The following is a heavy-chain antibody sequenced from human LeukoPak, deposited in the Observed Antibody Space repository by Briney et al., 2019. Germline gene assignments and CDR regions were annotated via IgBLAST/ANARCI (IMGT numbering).Heavy chain of an antibody. CDR3: ARDLCGTSCYAGFDY. V-gene: IGHV1-2*02. Sequence: ASVKVSCKASGYTFTGYYMHWVRQAPGQGLEWMGWINPNSGGTNYAQKFQGRVTVTRDTSISTAYMELSRLRSDDTAVYYCARDLCGTSCYAGFDYWGQGTLVTVSS. D-gene: IGHD2-2*01. CDR1: GYTFTGYY. J-gene: IGHJ4*02. CDR2: INPNSGGT.